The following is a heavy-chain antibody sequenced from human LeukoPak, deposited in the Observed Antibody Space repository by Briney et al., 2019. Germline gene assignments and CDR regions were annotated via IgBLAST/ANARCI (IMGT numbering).Heavy chain of an antibody. Sequence: SETLSLTCTVSGYSISSGYYWGWIRQPPGKGLEWIANIYQSGTTYYNASLKSRVTISVDTSRNQISLKLSSVTAADTAVYYCARLYSSSWYTFDYWGQGTLVTVSS. V-gene: IGHV4-38-2*02. CDR1: GYSISSGYY. CDR2: IYQSGTT. J-gene: IGHJ4*02. D-gene: IGHD6-13*01. CDR3: ARLYSSSWYTFDY.